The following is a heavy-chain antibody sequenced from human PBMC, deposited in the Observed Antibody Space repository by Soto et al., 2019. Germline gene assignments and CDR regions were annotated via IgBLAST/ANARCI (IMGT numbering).Heavy chain of an antibody. CDR3: AKGPEAAHPDAYYFDY. Sequence: EVQLLESGGGLVQPGGSLRLSCAASGFTFSSYAMSWVRQAPGKGLEWVSAISGSGGSTYYADSVKGRFTISRDNSKNTLYLQMNSLRAEDTAVYYCAKGPEAAHPDAYYFDYWGQGTLVTVSS. J-gene: IGHJ4*02. D-gene: IGHD2-15*01. V-gene: IGHV3-23*01. CDR1: GFTFSSYA. CDR2: ISGSGGST.